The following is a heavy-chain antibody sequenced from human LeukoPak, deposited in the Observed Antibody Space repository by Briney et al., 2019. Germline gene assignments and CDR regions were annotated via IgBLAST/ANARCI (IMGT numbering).Heavy chain of an antibody. CDR3: AGSRWFGELF. CDR2: INPNSGGT. Sequence: ASVKVSCKASGYTFTGYYIHWVRQAPGQGLEWMGWINPNSGGTNYAQKFQGRVTMTRDTSISTAYMGLSRLRSDDTAVYYCAGSRWFGELFWGQGTLVTVSS. D-gene: IGHD3-10*01. J-gene: IGHJ4*02. CDR1: GYTFTGYY. V-gene: IGHV1-2*02.